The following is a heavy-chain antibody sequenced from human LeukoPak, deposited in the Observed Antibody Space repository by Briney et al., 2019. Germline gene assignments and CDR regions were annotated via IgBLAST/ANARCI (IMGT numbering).Heavy chain of an antibody. Sequence: GGSLRLSCAASGFTFSSYWMHWVRQAPGKGLVWVSRINSDGSSTSYADSVKGRFTISRDNAKNSLYLQMNSLRAEDTALYHCARDKRSDCSSTSCPSGFDPWGQGTLVTVSS. D-gene: IGHD2-2*01. V-gene: IGHV3-74*01. CDR2: INSDGSST. J-gene: IGHJ5*02. CDR1: GFTFSSYW. CDR3: ARDKRSDCSSTSCPSGFDP.